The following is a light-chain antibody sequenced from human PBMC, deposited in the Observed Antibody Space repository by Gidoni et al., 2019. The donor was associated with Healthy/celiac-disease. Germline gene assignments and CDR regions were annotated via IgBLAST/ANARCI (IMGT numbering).Light chain of an antibody. CDR2: AAS. Sequence: DIQISQSPTSLSASVGDRVTITCRASQSISSYLNWYQQKPGKAPKLLIYAASSWQSGVPSRFSGSGSGTDFTLTISSLQPEDFATYYCQQCYSTPLTFGGGTKVEIK. CDR3: QQCYSTPLT. V-gene: IGKV1-39*01. CDR1: QSISSY. J-gene: IGKJ4*01.